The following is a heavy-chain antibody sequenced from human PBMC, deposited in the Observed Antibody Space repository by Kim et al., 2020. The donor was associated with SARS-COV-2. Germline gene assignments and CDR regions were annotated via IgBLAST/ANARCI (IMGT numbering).Heavy chain of an antibody. V-gene: IGHV3-33*01. J-gene: IGHJ4*02. D-gene: IGHD3-16*01. CDR1: GFTFSSYG. CDR2: IWYDGSNK. CDR3: ARGGDVNGDFDY. Sequence: GGSLRLSCAASGFTFSSYGMHWVRQAPGKGLEWVAVIWYDGSNKYYADSVKGRFTISRDNSKNTLYLQMNSLRAEDTAVYYCARGGDVNGDFDYWGQGTLVTVSS.